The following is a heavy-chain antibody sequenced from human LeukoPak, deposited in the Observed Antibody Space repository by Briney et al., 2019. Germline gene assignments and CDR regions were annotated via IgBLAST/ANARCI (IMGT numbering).Heavy chain of an antibody. V-gene: IGHV3-48*04. CDR2: MSTSGSI. Sequence: GGSLRLSCAASGVTLSNYTMNWVRQAPGKGLEWVSYMSTSGSISYTDSVKGRFTISRDNAKNSLYLQMNSLSAEDTAVYYCAREWHDYDSSGYYDYWGQGTLVTVSS. CDR3: AREWHDYDSSGYYDY. CDR1: GVTLSNYT. D-gene: IGHD3-22*01. J-gene: IGHJ4*02.